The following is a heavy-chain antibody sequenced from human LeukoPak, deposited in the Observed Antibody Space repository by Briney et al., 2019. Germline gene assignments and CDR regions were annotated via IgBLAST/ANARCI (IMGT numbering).Heavy chain of an antibody. CDR1: GYTFTGYY. CDR3: AALGYCSSTSSSPTYYFDY. Sequence: ASVKVSCKASGYTFTGYYMHWVRQAPGQGLEWMGWINPNSGGTNYAQKFQGRVTMTRDTSISTAYMELSRLRSDDTAVYYCAALGYCSSTSSSPTYYFDYWGQGTLVTVSS. J-gene: IGHJ4*02. V-gene: IGHV1-2*02. CDR2: INPNSGGT. D-gene: IGHD2-2*01.